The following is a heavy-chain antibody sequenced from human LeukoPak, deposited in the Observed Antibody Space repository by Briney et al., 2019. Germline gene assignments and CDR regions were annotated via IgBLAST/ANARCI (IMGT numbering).Heavy chain of an antibody. CDR3: AKVRWGSDNALDS. J-gene: IGHJ4*02. CDR1: GFTFDDYG. V-gene: IGHV3-20*04. Sequence: GGSLRLSCAASGFTFDDYGTSWVRQAPGKGLEWVSGINWNAYSTAYADSVKGRITISRDNSMNTLYLQMNSLRAEDTAVYYCAKVRWGSDNALDSWGQGTLVTGSS. CDR2: INWNAYST. D-gene: IGHD3-16*01.